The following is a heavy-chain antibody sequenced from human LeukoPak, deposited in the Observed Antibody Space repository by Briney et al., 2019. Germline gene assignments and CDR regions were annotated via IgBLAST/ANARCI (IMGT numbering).Heavy chain of an antibody. Sequence: SETLSLTCSVSGASVSDGNYYWSWIRQPPGKGLEWIGYMFYSESTKYNPSLKSRVTISVDTSKNQFSLKLSSVTAADTAVYYCARLYSSSLGRVFDYWGQGTLVTVSS. J-gene: IGHJ4*02. CDR3: ARLYSSSLGRVFDY. V-gene: IGHV4-61*01. CDR2: MFYSEST. D-gene: IGHD4-11*01. CDR1: GASVSDGNYY.